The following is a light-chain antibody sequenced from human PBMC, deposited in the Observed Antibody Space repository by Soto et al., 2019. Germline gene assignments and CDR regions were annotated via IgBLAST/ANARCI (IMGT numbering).Light chain of an antibody. J-gene: IGKJ4*01. CDR3: QQRSNWPLLT. CDR1: QSVSSY. V-gene: IGKV3-11*01. Sequence: EIVLTQSPATLSLSPGERATLSCGASQSVSSYLAWYQQKPGQAPRLLIYDASNRATGIPARFSGSGSGTDFTLTISSLEPEDFAVYYSQQRSNWPLLTFGGGTKVEIK. CDR2: DAS.